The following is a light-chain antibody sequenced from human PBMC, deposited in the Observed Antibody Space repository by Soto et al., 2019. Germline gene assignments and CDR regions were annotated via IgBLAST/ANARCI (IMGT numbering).Light chain of an antibody. V-gene: IGLV2-11*01. CDR2: DVS. CDR3: CSHAGSYTYV. Sequence: QSALTQPRSVSGSPGQAVTISCTGTSSDVGGYKDVSWYQQHPGKAPKVVIYDVSKRPSGVPDRFSGSKSGNTASLTISGLQAEDEADYYCCSHAGSYTYVFGTGTKLTVL. CDR1: SSDVGGYKD. J-gene: IGLJ1*01.